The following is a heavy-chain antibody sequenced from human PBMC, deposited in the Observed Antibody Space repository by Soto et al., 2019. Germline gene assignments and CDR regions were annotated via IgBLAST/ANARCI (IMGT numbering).Heavy chain of an antibody. CDR2: INPNSGGT. D-gene: IGHD2-15*01. CDR3: ARDRGYCSGGSFLGY. Sequence: GASVKVSCKASGYTFTGYYMHWVRQAPGQGLEWMGWINPNSGGTNYAQKFQGWVTMTRDTSISTAYMELSRLRSDDTAVYYCARDRGYCSGGSFLGYWGQGTLVTVSS. V-gene: IGHV1-2*04. J-gene: IGHJ4*02. CDR1: GYTFTGYY.